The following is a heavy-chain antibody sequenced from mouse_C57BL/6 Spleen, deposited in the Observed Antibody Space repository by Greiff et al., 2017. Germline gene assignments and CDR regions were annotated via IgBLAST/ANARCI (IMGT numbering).Heavy chain of an antibody. V-gene: IGHV1-80*01. D-gene: IGHD3-1*01. CDR1: GYAFSSYW. CDR3: ARRGLRYWYFDV. CDR2: IYPGDGDT. J-gene: IGHJ1*03. Sequence: QVQLQQSGAELVKPGASVTISCKASGYAFSSYWMNWVKQRPGKGLEWIGQIYPGDGDTNYNGKFKGKATLTADKSSSTAYMQLSSLTSEDSAVYFCARRGLRYWYFDVWGTGTTVTVSS.